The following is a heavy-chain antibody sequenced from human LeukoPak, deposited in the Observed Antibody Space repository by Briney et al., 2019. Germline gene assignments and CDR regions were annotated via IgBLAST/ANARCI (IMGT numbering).Heavy chain of an antibody. V-gene: IGHV3-30*18. CDR3: AKDKAGGHYYDSSGYFDY. Sequence: GGSLRLSCAASGFTFSSYGMHWVRQAPGKGLEWVAVISYDGSNKYYADSVKGRFTISRDNSKNTLYLQMNSLRAEDTAVYYCAKDKAGGHYYDSSGYFDYWGQGTLVTVSS. J-gene: IGHJ4*02. D-gene: IGHD3-22*01. CDR1: GFTFSSYG. CDR2: ISYDGSNK.